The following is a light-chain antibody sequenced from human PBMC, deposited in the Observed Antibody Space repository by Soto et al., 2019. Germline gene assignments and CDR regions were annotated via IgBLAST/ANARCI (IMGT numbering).Light chain of an antibody. J-gene: IGKJ1*01. Sequence: EIVLTQSPAPLSLSPGERATLSCRASQSVSSYFAWYQQKPGQAPRLLIYDASNRATGIPARFSGSGSGTDFTLTISSLEPEDFAVDYCQQRSNWPPWTCGQGNKVEIK. V-gene: IGKV3-11*01. CDR1: QSVSSY. CDR3: QQRSNWPPWT. CDR2: DAS.